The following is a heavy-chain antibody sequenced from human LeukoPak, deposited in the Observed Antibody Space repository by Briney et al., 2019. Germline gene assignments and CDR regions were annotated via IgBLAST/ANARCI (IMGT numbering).Heavy chain of an antibody. CDR1: GFTVSSNY. J-gene: IGHJ4*02. Sequence: GSLRLSYAASGFTVSSNYMSWVRQAPGKGLEWVSVIYSGGGTYYADSVKGRFTISRDNSKNTLYLQMNSLRAEDTAVYYCVRDDRRYGDYGYFDYWGQGTLVTVSS. V-gene: IGHV3-66*01. D-gene: IGHD4-17*01. CDR3: VRDDRRYGDYGYFDY. CDR2: IYSGGGT.